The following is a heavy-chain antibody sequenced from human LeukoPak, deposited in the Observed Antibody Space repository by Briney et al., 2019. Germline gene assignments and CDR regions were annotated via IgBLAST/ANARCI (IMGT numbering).Heavy chain of an antibody. V-gene: IGHV4-59*11. Sequence: SETQSLTCTVSGGSISSHYWSWIRQPPGKGLEWIGYIYYSGSTNYNPSLKRRVTISVDTSKNQFSLKLSSVTAADTAVYYCARDGQFGDDFWSPMGYWGQGTLVTASS. CDR2: IYYSGST. CDR3: ARDGQFGDDFWSPMGY. D-gene: IGHD3-3*01. CDR1: GGSISSHY. J-gene: IGHJ4*02.